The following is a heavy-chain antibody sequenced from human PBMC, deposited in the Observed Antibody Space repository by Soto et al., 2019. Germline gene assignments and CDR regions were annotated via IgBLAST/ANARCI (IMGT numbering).Heavy chain of an antibody. D-gene: IGHD6-19*01. CDR1: GYTFTSYG. V-gene: IGHV1-18*01. CDR3: ARGVRDSWVAGTPSNWFGP. CDR2: ISAYNGNT. Sequence: ASVKVSCKASGYTFTSYGISWMRQAPGQGLEWMGWISAYNGNTNYAQKLQGRVTMTTGTSTSTAYMELRSLRSDDTAVYYCARGVRDSWVAGTPSNWFGPWGQGTLVNVSS. J-gene: IGHJ5*02.